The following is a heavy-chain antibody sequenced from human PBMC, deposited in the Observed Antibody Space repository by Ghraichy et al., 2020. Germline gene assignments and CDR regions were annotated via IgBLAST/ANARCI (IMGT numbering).Heavy chain of an antibody. J-gene: IGHJ4*02. D-gene: IGHD6-19*01. Sequence: GGSLRLSCTASGFTFGDYAMSWVRQAPGKGLEWVGFIRSKAYGGTTEYAASVKGRFTISRDDSKSIAYLQMNSLKTEDTAVYYCTRAAGMGDYWGQGTLVTVSS. CDR2: IRSKAYGGTT. CDR1: GFTFGDYA. CDR3: TRAAGMGDY. V-gene: IGHV3-49*04.